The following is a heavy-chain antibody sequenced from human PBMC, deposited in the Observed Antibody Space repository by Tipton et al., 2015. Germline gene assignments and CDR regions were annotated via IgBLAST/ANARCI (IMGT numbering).Heavy chain of an antibody. CDR2: IQYSGST. Sequence: TLSLTCSVSSDSISKYYWSWIRQPPGKELEWIGYIQYSGSTNYNPSLKSRVTISVDTSKTQFSLKMSSVTASDTAVYYCARARGRHGGLFDSWGQGILVTVS. J-gene: IGHJ4*02. D-gene: IGHD4-23*01. CDR3: ARARGRHGGLFDS. CDR1: SDSISKYY. V-gene: IGHV4-59*01.